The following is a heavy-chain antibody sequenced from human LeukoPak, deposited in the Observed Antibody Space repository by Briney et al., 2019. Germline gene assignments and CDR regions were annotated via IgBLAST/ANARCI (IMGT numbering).Heavy chain of an antibody. CDR2: IYYSGST. V-gene: IGHV4-31*03. Sequence: PSETLSLTCTVSGGSMSSGGYYWSWIRQHPGKGLEWIGYIYYSGSTYYNPSLKSRVTISVDTSKNQFSLKVNSVTAADTAVYYCARASDSGPRRQIDSWGQGTLVTVSS. CDR3: ARASDSGPRRQIDS. D-gene: IGHD3-10*01. CDR1: GGSMSSGGYY. J-gene: IGHJ4*02.